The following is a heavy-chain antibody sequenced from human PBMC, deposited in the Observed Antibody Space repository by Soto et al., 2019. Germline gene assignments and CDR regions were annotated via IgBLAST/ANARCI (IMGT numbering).Heavy chain of an antibody. V-gene: IGHV4-59*08. Sequence: QVQLQESGPGLVKPSGTLSLTCTVSGGSISSYYWSWIRQPPGKGLEWIGYIYYSGTTNYNPSLKSRVTMSVDTSKNQFSLRLSSVTAADTALYYCARHSGGYYYYAMDVWGQGTTVTVSS. J-gene: IGHJ6*02. CDR1: GGSISSYY. D-gene: IGHD6-25*01. CDR2: IYYSGTT. CDR3: ARHSGGYYYYAMDV.